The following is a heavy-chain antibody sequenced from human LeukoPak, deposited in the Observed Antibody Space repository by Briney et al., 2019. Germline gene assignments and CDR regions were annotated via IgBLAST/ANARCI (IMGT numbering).Heavy chain of an antibody. CDR2: IRYDEINT. CDR1: GFTFSNYG. V-gene: IGHV3-30*02. Sequence: GGSLRLSCAASGFTFSNYGMHWVRQAPGKGLEWVAFIRYDEINTYYADSVKGRFTISRDSSKNTLYLQMNSLRAEDTAVYYCARQDYYGSGSYGTPDAFDIWGQGTMVTVSS. J-gene: IGHJ3*02. CDR3: ARQDYYGSGSYGTPDAFDI. D-gene: IGHD3-10*01.